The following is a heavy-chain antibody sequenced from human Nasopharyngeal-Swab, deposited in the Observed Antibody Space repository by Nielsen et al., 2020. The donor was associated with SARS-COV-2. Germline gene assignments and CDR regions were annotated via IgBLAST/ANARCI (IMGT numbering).Heavy chain of an antibody. Sequence: VRQAPGKGLEWVSYIDSSSSTIYYADSVKGRFTISRDNSRNSLYLQMNSLRVEDTAVYYCAREGDLMYWGQEPWSPSPQ. V-gene: IGHV3-48*04. CDR3: AREGDLMY. J-gene: IGHJ4*01. CDR2: IDSSSSTI.